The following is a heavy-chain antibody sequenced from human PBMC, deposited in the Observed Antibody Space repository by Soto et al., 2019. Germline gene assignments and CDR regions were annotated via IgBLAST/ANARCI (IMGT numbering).Heavy chain of an antibody. CDR1: GFTFSSYA. CDR3: AKDTDSSGYYAFDY. Sequence: GGSLRLSCGASGFTFSSYAMSWVRQAPGKGLEWVSAISGSGGSTYYADSVKGRFTISRGNSKNTLYLQMNSLRAEDTAVYYCAKDTDSSGYYAFDYWGQGTLVTVSS. CDR2: ISGSGGST. J-gene: IGHJ4*02. V-gene: IGHV3-23*01. D-gene: IGHD3-22*01.